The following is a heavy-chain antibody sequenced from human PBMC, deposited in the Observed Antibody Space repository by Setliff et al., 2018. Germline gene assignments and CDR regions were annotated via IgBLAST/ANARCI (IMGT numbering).Heavy chain of an antibody. CDR1: GGSFSGYY. CDR2: IYIGGST. Sequence: SETLSLTCAVYGGSFSGYYWSWIRQPAGKGLEWIGHIYIGGSTSYNPSLKSRVTISMDTSKNQFSLKVSSVTAADTAVYYCARSFSRREKFLLDYWGQGALVTVSS. J-gene: IGHJ4*02. CDR3: ARSFSRREKFLLDY. V-gene: IGHV4-59*10.